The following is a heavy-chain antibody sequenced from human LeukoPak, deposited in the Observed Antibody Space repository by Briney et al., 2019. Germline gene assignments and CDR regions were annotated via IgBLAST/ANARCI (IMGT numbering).Heavy chain of an antibody. J-gene: IGHJ3*01. Sequence: SETCPSPALSLVAPSAVVVTTGAGSASPPGKGLEWIGSIYYSGSTYYNPSLKSRVTISVDTSKNQFSLKLSSVTAADTAVYYCARPLYGSGTNDAFDVWGQGTMVTVSS. V-gene: IGHV4-39*01. CDR3: ARPLYGSGTNDAFDV. CDR2: IYYSGST. D-gene: IGHD3-10*01. CDR1: VAPSAVVVTT.